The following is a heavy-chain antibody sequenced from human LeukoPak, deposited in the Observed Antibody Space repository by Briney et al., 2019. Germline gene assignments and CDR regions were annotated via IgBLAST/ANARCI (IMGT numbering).Heavy chain of an antibody. Sequence: GGSLRLSCAASGFTSSGYSMTWIRQAPGKGLEWVSHISNSGSIYADSVKGRFTISRDNAKNSLYLQMNSLRAEDTAVYYCARDGNFDIWGQGAMVTVSS. J-gene: IGHJ3*02. CDR3: ARDGNFDI. V-gene: IGHV3-11*04. CDR1: GFTSSGYS. CDR2: ISNSGSI.